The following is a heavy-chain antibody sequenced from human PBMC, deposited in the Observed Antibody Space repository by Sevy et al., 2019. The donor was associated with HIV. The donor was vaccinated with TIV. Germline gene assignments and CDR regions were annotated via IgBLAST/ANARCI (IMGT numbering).Heavy chain of an antibody. Sequence: GESLKISCAASGFTFSSYSMNWVRQAPGKGLEWVSAISGSGGSTYYADSVKGRFTISRDNSKNTLYLQMNSLRAEDTAVYYCARDHSFWSGYYRFDYWGQGTLVTVSS. CDR1: GFTFSSYS. CDR3: ARDHSFWSGYYRFDY. V-gene: IGHV3-23*01. CDR2: ISGSGGST. J-gene: IGHJ4*02. D-gene: IGHD3-3*01.